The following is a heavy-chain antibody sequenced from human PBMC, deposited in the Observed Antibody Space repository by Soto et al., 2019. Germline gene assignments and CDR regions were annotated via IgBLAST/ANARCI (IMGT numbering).Heavy chain of an antibody. V-gene: IGHV3-48*01. CDR2: ISSSSNTI. J-gene: IGHJ4*02. Sequence: EVQLVESGGDLVQPGGSLRLSCAASGFTFSSYSMNWVRQAPGKGLEWVSYISSSSNTIYYADSVKGRFTISRDNAKNSLSLQMYSLGVEDPAVYYCARGLSLDYWGQGTLVTVSS. CDR3: ARGLSLDY. CDR1: GFTFSSYS. D-gene: IGHD3-10*01.